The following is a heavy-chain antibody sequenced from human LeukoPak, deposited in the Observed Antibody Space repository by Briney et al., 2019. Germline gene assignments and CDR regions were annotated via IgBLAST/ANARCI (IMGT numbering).Heavy chain of an antibody. J-gene: IGHJ3*02. CDR2: TYYRSKWYR. Sequence: SQTLSLTCAISGDNVSANSATWNWIRQSPSRGLEWLGRTYYRSKWYRDYAVSVKRRITIDPDSSKNQFSLLLNSVTPEDTALYYCARDSDAFDIWGQGTMVTASS. V-gene: IGHV6-1*01. CDR3: ARDSDAFDI. CDR1: GDNVSANSAT.